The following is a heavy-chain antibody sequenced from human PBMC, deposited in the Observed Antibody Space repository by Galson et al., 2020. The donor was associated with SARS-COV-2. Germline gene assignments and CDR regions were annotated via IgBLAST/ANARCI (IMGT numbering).Heavy chain of an antibody. J-gene: IGHJ2*01. CDR2: ISDDGTNK. V-gene: IGHV3-30*04. CDR1: GFTFSSYA. CDR3: AKEVAWKPGYYWYFDL. D-gene: IGHD1-1*01. Sequence: GESLKISCAASGFTFSSYAMHWVRQAPGKGLEWVALISDDGTNKYYADSVKGRFTISRDNSKNTLYVQMNSLRAEDTALYYCAKEVAWKPGYYWYFDLWGRGTLVTVSS.